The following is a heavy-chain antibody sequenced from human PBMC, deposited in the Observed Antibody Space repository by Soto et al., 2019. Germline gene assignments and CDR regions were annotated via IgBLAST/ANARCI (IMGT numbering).Heavy chain of an antibody. CDR1: GGSITIDSYF. CDR3: VRFWPPPDYNILTIYTDAFDY. Sequence: SETLSLTCSVSGGSITIDSYFWGWIRQSPEKGLEWIASISYSGNTYYNKTLKSRDSIYVDTSKSHFSMRLSSVTAADASVYYCVRFWPPPDYNILTIYTDAFDYWGQGTLVTVS. CDR2: ISYSGNT. J-gene: IGHJ4*02. V-gene: IGHV4-39*01. D-gene: IGHD3-9*01.